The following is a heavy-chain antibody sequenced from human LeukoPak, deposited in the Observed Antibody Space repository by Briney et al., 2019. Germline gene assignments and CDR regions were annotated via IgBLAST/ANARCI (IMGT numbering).Heavy chain of an antibody. CDR3: AKDLEDYYSPFDY. CDR1: GFTFSSYA. CDR2: ISGSGDTT. V-gene: IGHV3-23*01. Sequence: GGSLRLSCAASGFTFSSYAMNWVRQAPGKGLEWVSFISGSGDTTYYADSVKGRFTISRDNSKNTLYLQMNSLRAEDTAVYYCAKDLEDYYSPFDYWGQGTLVTVSS. J-gene: IGHJ4*02. D-gene: IGHD2-21*01.